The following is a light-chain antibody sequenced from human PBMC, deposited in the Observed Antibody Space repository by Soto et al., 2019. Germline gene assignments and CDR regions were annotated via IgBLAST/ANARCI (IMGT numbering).Light chain of an antibody. CDR3: QQYGSSRIT. V-gene: IGKV3-20*01. Sequence: EIVLTQSPGTLSLSPGERATLSCRASQSVSSSYLAWYQQKPGQAPRLLIYGASTRATGIPDRFSGSGSVTDFTLTISRLEPEDFAVYYCQQYGSSRITFGGGTKVEIK. CDR2: GAS. CDR1: QSVSSSY. J-gene: IGKJ4*01.